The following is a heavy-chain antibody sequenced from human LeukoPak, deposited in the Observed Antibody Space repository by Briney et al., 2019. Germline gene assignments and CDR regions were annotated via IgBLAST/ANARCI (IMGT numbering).Heavy chain of an antibody. Sequence: GGSLRLSCAASGFTFSSYSMNWVRQAPGKGLEWVSSISSSSSYIYYADSVKGRFTISRDNAKNSLYLQMNSLRAEDTAVYYCARDRYEGSGWYPGAYWGQGTLVTVSS. D-gene: IGHD6-19*01. CDR1: GFTFSSYS. V-gene: IGHV3-21*01. J-gene: IGHJ4*02. CDR2: ISSSSSYI. CDR3: ARDRYEGSGWYPGAY.